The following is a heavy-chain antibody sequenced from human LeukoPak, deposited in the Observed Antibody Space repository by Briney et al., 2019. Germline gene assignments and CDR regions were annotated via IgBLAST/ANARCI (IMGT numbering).Heavy chain of an antibody. CDR2: IKQDGSEK. D-gene: IGHD3-22*01. CDR3: ARVRPYYYDSSGYHGYFDY. CDR1: GFTFSDYY. J-gene: IGHJ4*02. V-gene: IGHV3-7*01. Sequence: GGSLRLSCAASGFTFSDYYMSWVRQAPGKGLEWVANIKQDGSEKYYVDSVKGRFTISRDNAKNSLYLQMNSLRAEDTAVYYCARVRPYYYDSSGYHGYFDYWGQGTLVTVSS.